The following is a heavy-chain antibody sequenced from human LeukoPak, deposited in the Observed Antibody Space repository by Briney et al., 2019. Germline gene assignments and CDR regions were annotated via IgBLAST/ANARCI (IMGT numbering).Heavy chain of an antibody. CDR3: ARDLLAMIPSFSAEY. Sequence: ASVKVSCTASGYTFTSYGISWVRQAPGQGLEWMGWISVNNGNTIYAQKLQGRVTMTTDTSTSTAYMELRSLRSDDTAVYYCARDLLAMIPSFSAEYWGQGTLVTVSS. CDR1: GYTFTSYG. D-gene: IGHD5-12*01. V-gene: IGHV1-18*01. CDR2: ISVNNGNT. J-gene: IGHJ4*02.